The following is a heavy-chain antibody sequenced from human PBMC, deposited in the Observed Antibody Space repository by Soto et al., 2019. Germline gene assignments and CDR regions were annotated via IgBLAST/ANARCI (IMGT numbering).Heavy chain of an antibody. D-gene: IGHD2-15*01. J-gene: IGHJ6*03. V-gene: IGHV2-26*01. CDR2: IFSSDEI. CDR1: EFSLSNARMG. Sequence: QVTLKESGPVLVKPTEPLTLTCTVSEFSLSNARMGVSWIRQPPGKALEWLAHIFSSDEISYNTSLKSRLTISQDTSKSQVVLTMTNMDPVDTATYYCARAADYSFYYMDVWGKGTTVTVSS. CDR3: ARAADYSFYYMDV.